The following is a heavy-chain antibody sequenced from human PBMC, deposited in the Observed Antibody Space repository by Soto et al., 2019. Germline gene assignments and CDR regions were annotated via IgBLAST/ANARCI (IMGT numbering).Heavy chain of an antibody. J-gene: IGHJ4*02. V-gene: IGHV1-2*02. D-gene: IGHD5-12*01. CDR2: INPNSGGT. CDR1: GYTFTGHY. Sequence: ASVKVSCKASGYTFTGHYMHWVRQAPGQGLEWMGWINPNSGGTNYAQKFQGRVTMTRDTSISTAYMELSRLRSDDTAVYYCARGRDDYRGEFDYWGQGTLVTVSS. CDR3: ARGRDDYRGEFDY.